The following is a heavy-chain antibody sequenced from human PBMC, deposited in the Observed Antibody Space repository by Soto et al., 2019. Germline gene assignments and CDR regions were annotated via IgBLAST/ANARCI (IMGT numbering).Heavy chain of an antibody. Sequence: EVQLLESGGGLIQPGGSLRLSCEASVFTFSNYGMTWVRLAPGKGLEWVSTISGSGGRTFYADPVKGRFTISRDNSKNTLYLQMNSLRAEDTAVYYCAKEMIASTLADFFDYWGQGTLVTVSS. V-gene: IGHV3-23*01. CDR1: VFTFSNYG. J-gene: IGHJ4*02. CDR3: AKEMIASTLADFFDY. D-gene: IGHD2-21*01. CDR2: ISGSGGRT.